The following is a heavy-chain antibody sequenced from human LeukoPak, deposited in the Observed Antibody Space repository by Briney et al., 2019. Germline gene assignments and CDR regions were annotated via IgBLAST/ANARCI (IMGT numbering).Heavy chain of an antibody. J-gene: IGHJ3*02. Sequence: SGTLSLTCAVSGGSISSSNWWSWVRQPPGKGLEWIGEIYHSGNTNYNPSFKSRVTISVDTSKKQFSLKLSSVTAADTAVYYCARDLAYRSSLRGTFDIWGQGTKVTVSS. CDR3: ARDLAYRSSLRGTFDI. V-gene: IGHV4-4*02. CDR1: GGSISSSNW. D-gene: IGHD6-19*01. CDR2: IYHSGNT.